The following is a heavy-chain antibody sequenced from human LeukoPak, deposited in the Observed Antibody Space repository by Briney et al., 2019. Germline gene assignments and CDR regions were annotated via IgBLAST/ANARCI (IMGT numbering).Heavy chain of an antibody. CDR2: IIPIFGTA. CDR1: GGIFSSYA. V-gene: IGHV1-69*13. D-gene: IGHD6-13*01. CDR3: TTLWDSSSWYRTDV. Sequence: SVKVSCKASGGIFSSYAISWVRQAPGQGLEWMGGIIPIFGTANYAQKFQGRVTITADESTSTAYMELSSLRSEDTAVYYCTTLWDSSSWYRTDVWGQGTTVTVSS. J-gene: IGHJ6*02.